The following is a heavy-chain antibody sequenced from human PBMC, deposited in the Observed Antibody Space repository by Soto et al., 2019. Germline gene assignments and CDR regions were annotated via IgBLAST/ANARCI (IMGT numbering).Heavy chain of an antibody. V-gene: IGHV4-30-4*01. D-gene: IGHD5-12*01. CDR1: GASISSVDYY. Sequence: QTLSLTCTVGGASISSVDYYCTCIRQPPGKDLEWIRYLYYSGPTYYNPSLKSRVSISLDASKKRFSLKLTSVTAADTGVYYCALRFGTAWGQGTTVTVS. J-gene: IGHJ6*02. CDR3: ALRFGTA. CDR2: LYYSGPT.